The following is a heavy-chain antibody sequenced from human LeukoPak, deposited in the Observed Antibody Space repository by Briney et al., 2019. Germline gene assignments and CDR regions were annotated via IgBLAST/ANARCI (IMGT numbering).Heavy chain of an antibody. J-gene: IGHJ4*02. D-gene: IGHD3-16*01. CDR3: ARALGTSFDY. CDR2: INHSGST. CDR1: NYPITSHY. V-gene: IGHV4-34*01. Sequence: SETLSLTCSVSNYPITSHYWGWIRQPPGKGLEWIGEINHSGSTNYNPSLKSRVTISVDTSKNQFSLKLSSVTAADTAVFYCARALGTSFDYWGQGTLVTVSS.